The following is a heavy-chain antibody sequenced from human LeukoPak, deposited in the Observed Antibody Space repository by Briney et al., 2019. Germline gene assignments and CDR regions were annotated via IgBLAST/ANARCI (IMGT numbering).Heavy chain of an antibody. Sequence: GGSLRLSCAASGFTFSSYSFNWVRQVPGKGLEWVSSITTTFYTYYTDSVKGRFTISRDNAKNSLYPQMISLRAEDTAVYYCARRYFDWFLGAGGSLDIWGQGTIVTVSS. CDR1: GFTFSSYS. V-gene: IGHV3-21*01. CDR2: ITTTFYT. CDR3: ARRYFDWFLGAGGSLDI. J-gene: IGHJ3*02. D-gene: IGHD3-9*01.